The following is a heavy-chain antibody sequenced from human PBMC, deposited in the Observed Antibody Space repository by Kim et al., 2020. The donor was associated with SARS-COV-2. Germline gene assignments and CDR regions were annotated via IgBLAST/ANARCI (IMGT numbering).Heavy chain of an antibody. CDR2: INPSGGST. V-gene: IGHV1-46*01. CDR3: ARQVGHYDSSGYLDY. J-gene: IGHJ4*02. Sequence: ASVKVSCKASGYTFTSYYMHWVRQAPGQGLEWMGIINPSGGSTSYAQKFQGRVTMTRDTSTSTVYMELSSLRSEDTAVYYCARQVGHYDSSGYLDYWGQGTLVTVSS. CDR1: GYTFTSYY. D-gene: IGHD3-22*01.